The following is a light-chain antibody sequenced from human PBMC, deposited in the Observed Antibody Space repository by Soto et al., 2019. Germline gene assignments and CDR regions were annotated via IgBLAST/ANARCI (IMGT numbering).Light chain of an antibody. CDR2: AAS. CDR1: QRLSSW. J-gene: IGKJ4*01. V-gene: IGKV1-12*01. Sequence: DIQMTQSPSSVSASVGDRVTITCRASQRLSSWLSWYQQKPGRAPKLLIYAASTLRSGVPSRFSGSGSGTDFTLTISSLQPEDCATYYCQQGSSFPVTFGGGTKVEVK. CDR3: QQGSSFPVT.